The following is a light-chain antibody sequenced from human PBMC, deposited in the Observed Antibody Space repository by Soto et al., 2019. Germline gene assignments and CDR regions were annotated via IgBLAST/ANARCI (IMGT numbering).Light chain of an antibody. CDR2: AAS. V-gene: IGKV1-27*01. CDR1: QGISSY. CDR3: QNYYNAPET. J-gene: IGKJ1*01. Sequence: DIQMTQSPSSLSASVGDRVTITCRAGQGISSYLAWYQQRPGKVPKVLIYAASTLHSGVPSRFSGSGSGTDFTLTISNVQPEDVATYYCQNYYNAPETFGQGTKVEIK.